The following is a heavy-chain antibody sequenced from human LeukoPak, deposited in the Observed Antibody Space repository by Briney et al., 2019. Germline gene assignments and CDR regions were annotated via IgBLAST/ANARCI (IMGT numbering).Heavy chain of an antibody. CDR1: GSAFSNYA. CDR2: LSGVADSR. Sequence: GGPLRPSCAAPGSAFSNYALSWVRQAPGKGPEWVSSLSGVADSRYYADSVMGRFTISRDKSKTTLYLQMNSLRAEDTAVYYCAKAVRSMVTGGGYFDSWGQGTLVTVSS. D-gene: IGHD3-10*01. J-gene: IGHJ4*02. CDR3: AKAVRSMVTGGGYFDS. V-gene: IGHV3-23*01.